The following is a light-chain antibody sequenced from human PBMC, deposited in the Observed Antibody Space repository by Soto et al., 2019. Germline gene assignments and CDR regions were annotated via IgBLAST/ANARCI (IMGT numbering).Light chain of an antibody. J-gene: IGLJ1*01. V-gene: IGLV2-11*01. Sequence: QSVLTQPASVSGSPGQSVTISCTGSSSDVGGYNYVSWYQQHPGRAPKVIIYNVSTRPSGVPDRFSGSKSGNTASLTISELQAEDEGDYSCYSYAGSYTFVFGSGTKLTVL. CDR2: NVS. CDR1: SSDVGGYNY. CDR3: YSYAGSYTFV.